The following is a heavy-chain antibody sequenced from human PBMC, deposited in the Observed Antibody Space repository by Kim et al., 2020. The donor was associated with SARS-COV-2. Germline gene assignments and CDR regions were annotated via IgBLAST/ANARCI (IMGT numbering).Heavy chain of an antibody. Sequence: YAAAVRGRFSVSRDFSENAVYLQMSSLRDEDTAVYYCARDRSGDFVGLDVWGQGTTVTVSS. J-gene: IGHJ6*02. V-gene: IGHV3-53*01. D-gene: IGHD1-26*01. CDR3: ARDRSGDFVGLDV.